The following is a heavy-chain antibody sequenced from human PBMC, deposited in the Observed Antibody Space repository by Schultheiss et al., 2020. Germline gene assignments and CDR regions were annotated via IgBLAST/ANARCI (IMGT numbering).Heavy chain of an antibody. CDR2: IYTSGST. CDR1: GGSISSGSYY. Sequence: SATLSLTCTVSGGSISSGSYYWSWIRQPAGKGLEWIGRIYTSGSTNYNPSLKSRVTISVDTSKNQFSLKLSSVTAADTAVYYCARDFYGSGRYYFDYWGQGTLVNVSS. J-gene: IGHJ4*02. V-gene: IGHV4-61*02. D-gene: IGHD3-10*01. CDR3: ARDFYGSGRYYFDY.